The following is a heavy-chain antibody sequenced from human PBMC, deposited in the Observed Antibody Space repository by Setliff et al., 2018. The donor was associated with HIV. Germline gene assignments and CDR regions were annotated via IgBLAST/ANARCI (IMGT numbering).Heavy chain of an antibody. CDR1: GYTFTGYY. D-gene: IGHD1-26*01. J-gene: IGHJ3*02. CDR3: ARGTRVGANDAFDI. V-gene: IGHV1-2*06. CDR2: INPNSGGT. Sequence: ASVKVSCKASGYTFTGYYMHWVRQAPGQGLEWMGRINPNSGGTNYARKFQGRVTMTRDTSINTAYMELSRLRSDDTAVYYCARGTRVGANDAFDIWGQGTMVTVSS.